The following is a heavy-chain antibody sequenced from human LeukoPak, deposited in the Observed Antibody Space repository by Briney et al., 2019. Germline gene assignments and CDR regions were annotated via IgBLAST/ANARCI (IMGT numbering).Heavy chain of an antibody. CDR1: GFTFSSYW. V-gene: IGHV3-7*01. CDR2: IKQDGSEK. Sequence: GGSLRLSCAASGFTFSSYWMSWVRQAPGKGLEWVANIKQDGSEKYYVDSVKGRFTISRDNAKNSMYLQMNSLRAEDTAVYYCARDDCSSISCYHNWFDPWGQGTLVTVSS. CDR3: ARDDCSSISCYHNWFDP. D-gene: IGHD2-2*01. J-gene: IGHJ5*02.